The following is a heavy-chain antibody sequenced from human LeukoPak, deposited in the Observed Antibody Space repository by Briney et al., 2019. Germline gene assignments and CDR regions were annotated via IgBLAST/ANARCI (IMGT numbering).Heavy chain of an antibody. V-gene: IGHV3-23*01. J-gene: IGHJ4*02. CDR2: ISGSGGST. D-gene: IGHD3-3*01. CDR3: AKLYEFWSGFLFDY. Sequence: GGSLRLSCAASGFTFSSYAMSWVRQAPGKGLEWVSAISGSGGSTYYADSVKGRFTISRDNSKNTLNLQMNSLRAEDTAVYYCAKLYEFWSGFLFDYWGQGTLVTVSS. CDR1: GFTFSSYA.